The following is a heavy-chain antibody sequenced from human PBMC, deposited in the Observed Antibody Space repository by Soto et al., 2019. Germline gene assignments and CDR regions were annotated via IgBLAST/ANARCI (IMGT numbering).Heavy chain of an antibody. Sequence: QITLKESGPTLVKPTQTLTLTCTFSGFSLSTSGVGVGWIRQPPGKALEWLALIYWNDDKRYSPSLKSRLTITKDTSKNQVVLTMTNMDPVDTATYYCAPRPESQSGYSYGPTPFDYWGQGTLVTVSS. D-gene: IGHD5-18*01. V-gene: IGHV2-5*01. CDR2: IYWNDDK. CDR3: APRPESQSGYSYGPTPFDY. J-gene: IGHJ4*02. CDR1: GFSLSTSGVG.